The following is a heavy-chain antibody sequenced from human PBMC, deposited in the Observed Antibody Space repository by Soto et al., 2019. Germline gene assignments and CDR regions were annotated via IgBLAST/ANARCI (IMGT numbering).Heavy chain of an antibody. V-gene: IGHV3-33*08. CDR2: IWYDGSNK. D-gene: IGHD6-13*01. CDR1: GFSFSNHW. Sequence: GSLRLSCAASGFSFSNHWMSWVRQAPGKGLEWVAVIWYDGSNKYYADSVKGRFTISRDNSKNTLYLQMNSLRAEDTAVYYCARDNSSSWYGQTNWFDPWGQGTLVTVSS. CDR3: ARDNSSSWYGQTNWFDP. J-gene: IGHJ5*02.